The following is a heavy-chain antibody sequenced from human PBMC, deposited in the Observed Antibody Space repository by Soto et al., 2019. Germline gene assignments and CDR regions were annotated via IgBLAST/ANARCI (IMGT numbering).Heavy chain of an antibody. CDR1: GDSVSSNSAA. D-gene: IGHD5-18*01. J-gene: IGHJ6*02. CDR2: TYYRSKWYN. Sequence: SQTLSLTCAISGDSVSSNSAAWNWIRQSPSRGLEWLGRTYYRSKWYNDYAVSVKSRITINPDTSKNQFSLQLNSVTPEDTAVYYCARDPRYSYGPTYYYYYGMDVWGQGXTVTVSS. CDR3: ARDPRYSYGPTYYYYYGMDV. V-gene: IGHV6-1*01.